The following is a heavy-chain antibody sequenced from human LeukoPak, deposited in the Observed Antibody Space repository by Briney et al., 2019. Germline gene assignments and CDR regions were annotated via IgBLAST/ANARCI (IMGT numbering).Heavy chain of an antibody. CDR1: GYTFTGYY. Sequence: GASVKVSCKASGYTFTGYYMHWVRQAPGQGLEWMRWINPNSGGTNYAQKFQGRVTMTRDTSISTAYMELSRLRSDDTAVYYCARGRCSSTSCYRGFDYWGQGTLVTVSS. D-gene: IGHD2-2*02. CDR2: INPNSGGT. CDR3: ARGRCSSTSCYRGFDY. J-gene: IGHJ4*02. V-gene: IGHV1-2*02.